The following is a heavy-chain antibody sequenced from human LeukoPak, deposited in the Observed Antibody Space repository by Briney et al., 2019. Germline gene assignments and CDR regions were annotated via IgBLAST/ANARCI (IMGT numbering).Heavy chain of an antibody. CDR2: ISPSGGST. CDR3: VRDLAHCGGDCFEDVFDI. CDR1: GYTFTSNY. Sequence: ASVKISCKAFGYTFTSNYMHWVREAPGQGPEWMGVISPSGGSTTYAQKFQGRVTLTRDMSTSTDYLELSSLRSEDTAIYYCVRDLAHCGGDCFEDVFDIWSQGTMVTVSS. D-gene: IGHD2-21*02. J-gene: IGHJ3*02. V-gene: IGHV1-46*01.